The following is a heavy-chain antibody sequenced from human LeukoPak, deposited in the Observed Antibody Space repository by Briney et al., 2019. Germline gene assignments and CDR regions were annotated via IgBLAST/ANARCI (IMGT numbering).Heavy chain of an antibody. Sequence: GGSLRLSCAASEFTFSNAWMSWVRQAPGKGLEWVGRIKSETDGGTTDYAAPVKGRFTISRDDSKNTMYLQMNSLKTEDTAVYYCTAYYYESGTNVPHRVDYWGQGTLVTVSS. CDR3: TAYYYESGTNVPHRVDY. V-gene: IGHV3-15*01. CDR1: EFTFSNAW. J-gene: IGHJ4*02. CDR2: IKSETDGGTT. D-gene: IGHD3-10*01.